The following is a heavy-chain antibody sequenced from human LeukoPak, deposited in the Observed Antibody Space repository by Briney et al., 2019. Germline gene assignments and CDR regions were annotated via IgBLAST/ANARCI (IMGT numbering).Heavy chain of an antibody. CDR3: ARHVGSTYYDFWSGSNFDY. V-gene: IGHV4-38-2*02. CDR2: IYHSGST. CDR1: GYSISSGYY. D-gene: IGHD3-3*01. Sequence: SETLSLTCTVSGYSISSGYYWGWIRQPPGKGLEWIGSIYHSGSTYYNPSLKSRVTISVDTSKNQFSLKLSSVTAADTAVYYCARHVGSTYYDFWSGSNFDYWGQGTLVTVSS. J-gene: IGHJ4*02.